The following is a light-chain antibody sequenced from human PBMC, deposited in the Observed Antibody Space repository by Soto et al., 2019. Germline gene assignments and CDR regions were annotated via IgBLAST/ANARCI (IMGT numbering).Light chain of an antibody. V-gene: IGKV1-5*01. J-gene: IGKJ2*01. Sequence: DIQMTQYPYTLSASVGDGVTITCRATQSISTWLAWYQQKPGKAPKLLIYDASTLESWVPSRFSGSGSGPEFTVTFRSLQPDDFATYYCQQYRIYCITFGQGTKLDI. CDR1: QSISTW. CDR2: DAS. CDR3: QQYRIYCIT.